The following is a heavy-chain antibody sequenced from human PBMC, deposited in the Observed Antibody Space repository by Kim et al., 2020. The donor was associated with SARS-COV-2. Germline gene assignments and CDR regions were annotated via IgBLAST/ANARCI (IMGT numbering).Heavy chain of an antibody. Sequence: GGSLRLSCAASGFTFSPYWMHWVRQAPGKGLVSVSRIRGNATIINYADSVKGRFTISRDNAKNTLFLQMNSLRAEDTAVYYCVREGVAAALDYWGQGTLV. CDR2: IRGNATII. J-gene: IGHJ4*02. CDR1: GFTFSPYW. CDR3: VREGVAAALDY. V-gene: IGHV3-74*01. D-gene: IGHD6-13*01.